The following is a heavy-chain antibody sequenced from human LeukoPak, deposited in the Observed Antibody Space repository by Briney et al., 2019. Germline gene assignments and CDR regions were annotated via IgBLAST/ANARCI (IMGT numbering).Heavy chain of an antibody. D-gene: IGHD3-22*01. V-gene: IGHV3-53*05. CDR2: IYSGAST. Sequence: GGSLRLSCASSGVTVRSNDMSWVRQAPGKGLEWVAVIYSGASTYHADSVKGRFTISRDNSKNTLYLQMNGLRAEDTALYYCAKGKTYYYDSSGYYTGHFDYWGQGTLVTVSS. J-gene: IGHJ4*02. CDR1: GVTVRSND. CDR3: AKGKTYYYDSSGYYTGHFDY.